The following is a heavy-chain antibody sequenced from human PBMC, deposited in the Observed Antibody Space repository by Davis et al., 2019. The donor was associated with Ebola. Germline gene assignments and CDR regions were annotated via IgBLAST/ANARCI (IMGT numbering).Heavy chain of an antibody. CDR1: GGFVSSGGYS. CDR2: YYYTGNT. CDR3: ARGDSYYDPSGPYAGPEAPDH. V-gene: IGHV4-30-4*07. Sequence: SETLSLTCAVSGGFVSSGGYSWNWIRQPPGKGLEWIGYYYYTGNTYYNPSLKSRVTISIDTSKNQFSLKLSSVTAADTAVYYCARGDSYYDPSGPYAGPEAPDHWGQGTLVSVSS. D-gene: IGHD3-22*01. J-gene: IGHJ4*02.